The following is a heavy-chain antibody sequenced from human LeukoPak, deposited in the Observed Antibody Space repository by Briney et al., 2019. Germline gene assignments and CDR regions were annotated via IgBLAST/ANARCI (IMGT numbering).Heavy chain of an antibody. V-gene: IGHV3-23*01. D-gene: IGHD6-19*01. CDR2: ISDSDGDT. Sequence: GGSLRLSCSASGFTFSSYAMSWVRQAPGKGLEWVSIISDSDGDTYYADSVKGRFTISRDNSKSTLHLQMNSLRAEDTAVYYCAKVRAGWYYDHWGQGILVTVSS. CDR1: GFTFSSYA. CDR3: AKVRAGWYYDH. J-gene: IGHJ4*02.